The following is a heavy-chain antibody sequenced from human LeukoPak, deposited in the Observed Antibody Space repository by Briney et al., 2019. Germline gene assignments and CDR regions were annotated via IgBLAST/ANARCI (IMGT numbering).Heavy chain of an antibody. Sequence: GGSLRLSCAASGFGSSGYGMHWVRQAPGKGLEWVAFIHYDGTKNYYADSVKGRFTISRDNSKNTLSLQMNSLRAEDTAVYYCAKAIWVAATASWFCFDYWGQGTLVTVSS. CDR3: AKAIWVAATASWFCFDY. V-gene: IGHV3-30*02. CDR1: GFGSSGYG. J-gene: IGHJ4*02. D-gene: IGHD6-13*01. CDR2: IHYDGTKN.